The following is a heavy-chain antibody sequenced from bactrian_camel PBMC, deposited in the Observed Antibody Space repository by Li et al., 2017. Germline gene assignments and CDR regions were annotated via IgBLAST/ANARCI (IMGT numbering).Heavy chain of an antibody. CDR3: AADSPSVPDVHGTPVCSVRSADFAY. J-gene: IGHJ6*01. D-gene: IGHD6*01. CDR2: IDGRGAT. Sequence: HVQLVESGGGSVQAGGFLKLSCAATSQYAWDTYCMAWFRRVGGKEREGVAGIDGRGATTYTDSVKGRFTISQDNAKGTIYLQIDSLKPEDSGMYYCAADSPSVPDVHGTPVCSVRSADFAYWGQGTQVTVS. V-gene: IGHV3S55*01. CDR1: QYAWDTYC.